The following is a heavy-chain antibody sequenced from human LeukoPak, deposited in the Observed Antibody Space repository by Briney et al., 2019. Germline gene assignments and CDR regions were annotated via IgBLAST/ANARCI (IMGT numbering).Heavy chain of an antibody. D-gene: IGHD3-9*01. CDR2: ISHSGTT. CDR3: ARTYHDISTGFYFDY. V-gene: IGHV4-59*08. CDR1: GGSISSYS. J-gene: IGHJ4*02. Sequence: SETLSLTCIVSGGSISSYSWNWIRQSPGKGLEWVGYISHSGTTSYNSSLKSRVTISVDTSKNQLSLKLTSVTAADTAVYYCARTYHDISTGFYFDYWGQGTLVTVSS.